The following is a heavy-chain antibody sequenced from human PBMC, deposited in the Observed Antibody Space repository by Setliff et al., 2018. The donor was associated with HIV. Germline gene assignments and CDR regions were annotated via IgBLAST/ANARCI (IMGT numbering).Heavy chain of an antibody. J-gene: IGHJ4*02. CDR2: ISPYNGNT. CDR1: GYTLSNYG. V-gene: IGHV1-18*01. Sequence: PGESLKISCKASGYTLSNYGISRVRQAPGQGLEWMGWISPYNGNTNYVQKLQGRVTITTDTSTSTAYMELRSLRSDDTALYYCARKPTGSPSDYWGQGTLVTVSS. D-gene: IGHD2-2*01. CDR3: ARKPTGSPSDY.